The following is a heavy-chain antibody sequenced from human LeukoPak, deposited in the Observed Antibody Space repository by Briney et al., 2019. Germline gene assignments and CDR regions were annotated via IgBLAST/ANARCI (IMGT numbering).Heavy chain of an antibody. D-gene: IGHD3-10*01. CDR1: GYSISSGYY. J-gene: IGHJ4*02. CDR3: ARRPLSYGLDY. Sequence: SETLSLTCTVSGYSISSGYYWGWIRQPPGKGLEWIGNIYHGGSTHYNPSFKSRVTISVDTSKNAFSLKLTSVAAADTAVYYCARRPLSYGLDYWGQGTQVTVSS. CDR2: IYHGGST. V-gene: IGHV4-38-2*02.